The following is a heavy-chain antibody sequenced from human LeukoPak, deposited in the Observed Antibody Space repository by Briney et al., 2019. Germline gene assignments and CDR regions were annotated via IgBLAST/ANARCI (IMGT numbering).Heavy chain of an antibody. CDR1: GGSISSYY. CDR2: IYTSGST. Sequence: SETLSLTCTVSGGSISSYYWSWIRQPAGKGLEWIGRIYTSGSTNYNPSLKSRVTMSVDTSKNQFSLKLSSVTAADTAVYYCASRSNYYDSSGSSGFDPWGQGTLVTVSS. CDR3: ASRSNYYDSSGSSGFDP. D-gene: IGHD3-22*01. J-gene: IGHJ5*02. V-gene: IGHV4-4*07.